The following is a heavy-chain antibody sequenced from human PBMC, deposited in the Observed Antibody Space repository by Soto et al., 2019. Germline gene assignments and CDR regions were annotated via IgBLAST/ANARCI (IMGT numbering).Heavy chain of an antibody. Sequence: PGGSLRLSCAASGFTVSGSAMHLVRQASGKGREGVGRIRSKANSYATAYAASVQGRFTISRDDSKNTAYLQMNSLKTEDPAVSPCPIHKTSSGATGYLSDPWGHGTLVTVSS. CDR3: PIHKTSSGATGYLSDP. D-gene: IGHD3-10*01. V-gene: IGHV3-73*01. CDR1: GFTVSGSA. J-gene: IGHJ5*02. CDR2: IRSKANSYAT.